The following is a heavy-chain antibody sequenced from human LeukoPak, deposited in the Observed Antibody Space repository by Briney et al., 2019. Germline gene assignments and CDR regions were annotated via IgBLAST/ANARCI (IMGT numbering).Heavy chain of an antibody. CDR2: IKQYGSEK. Sequence: GGSLRLSCAASGFTFSSYWMSWVRQAPGKGLEWVANIKQYGSEKYYVDSVKGRFTISRDNAKTSLYLKMNSLRAEDTAVYYCASTGAFDIWGLGTMVTVSS. CDR3: ASTGAFDI. D-gene: IGHD2-8*02. J-gene: IGHJ3*02. V-gene: IGHV3-7*01. CDR1: GFTFSSYW.